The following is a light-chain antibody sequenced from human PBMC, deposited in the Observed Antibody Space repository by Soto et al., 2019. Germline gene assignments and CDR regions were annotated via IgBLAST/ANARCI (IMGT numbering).Light chain of an antibody. CDR1: QSVSSH. J-gene: IGKJ2*01. Sequence: EVVLTQSPATLSLSPGERATLSCRASQSVSSHLAWYQQKPGQAPRLLIYDATNRATGIPGRFSGRVSGTDFTLTISSLEPDDFAVYYCQQRSNGPAYTFGQGTRLHIK. CDR2: DAT. CDR3: QQRSNGPAYT. V-gene: IGKV3-11*01.